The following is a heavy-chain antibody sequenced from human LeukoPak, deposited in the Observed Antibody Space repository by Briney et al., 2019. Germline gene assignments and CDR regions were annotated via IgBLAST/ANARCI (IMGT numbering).Heavy chain of an antibody. CDR2: IRSKANSYAT. D-gene: IGHD2-2*01. CDR3: TSPLNHCSSTSCYGY. CDR1: GFTFSGSA. Sequence: GGSLRLSCAASGFTFSGSAMHWVRQASGKGLEWVGRIRSKANSYATAYAASVKGRFTISRDDSKNTAYLQMNSLKTEDTAVYYCTSPLNHCSSTSCYGYWGQGTLVTVSS. V-gene: IGHV3-73*01. J-gene: IGHJ4*02.